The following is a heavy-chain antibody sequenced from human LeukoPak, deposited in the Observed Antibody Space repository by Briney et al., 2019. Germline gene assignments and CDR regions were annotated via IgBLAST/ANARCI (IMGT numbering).Heavy chain of an antibody. CDR2: ISGSGGST. D-gene: IGHD3-22*01. CDR3: AKGSGYYPEYFQH. Sequence: GGSLRLSCAASGFTFRSHWMHWVRQAPGKGLEWVSAISGSGGSTYYADSVKGRFTISRDNSKNTLYLQMNSLRAEDTAVYYCAKGSGYYPEYFQHWGQGTLVTVSS. CDR1: GFTFRSHW. J-gene: IGHJ1*01. V-gene: IGHV3-23*01.